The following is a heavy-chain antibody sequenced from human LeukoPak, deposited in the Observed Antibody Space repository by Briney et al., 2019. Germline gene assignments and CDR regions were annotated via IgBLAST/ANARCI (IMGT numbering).Heavy chain of an antibody. Sequence: GGSLRLSCAASGFTFSSYDMSWVRQAPGKGLEWVSAVTASGGSTNYGDSVKGRFTTSRDNSKNTLYLQMNSLRAEDTALYYCAKDIYGSGSRYYYYGMDVWGQGTTVTVPS. CDR3: AKDIYGSGSRYYYYGMDV. D-gene: IGHD3-10*01. CDR1: GFTFSSYD. CDR2: VTASGGST. V-gene: IGHV3-23*01. J-gene: IGHJ6*02.